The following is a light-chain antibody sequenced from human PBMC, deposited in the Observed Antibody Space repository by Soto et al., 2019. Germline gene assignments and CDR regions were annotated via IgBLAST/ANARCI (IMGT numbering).Light chain of an antibody. CDR2: DAS. V-gene: IGKV1-5*01. CDR3: QQYNSYSWT. Sequence: GDRVTITCRASQTITTWMAWYQQKPGKAPKLLVYDASTLQSGVATRFSGSGSGTEFTLIISGLQPEDSATYYCQQYNSYSWTFGQGTKVDIK. CDR1: QTITTW. J-gene: IGKJ1*01.